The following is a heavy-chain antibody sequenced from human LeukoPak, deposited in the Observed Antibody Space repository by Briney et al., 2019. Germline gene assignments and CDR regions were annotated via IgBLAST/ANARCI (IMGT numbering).Heavy chain of an antibody. CDR1: GFTLSGYG. D-gene: IGHD3-10*01. V-gene: IGHV3-33*01. J-gene: IGHJ3*02. CDR2: IGYDGSNK. Sequence: GRYLRLSCAAPGFTLSGYGLLWVRQAPGKGLGWGAVIGYDGSNKYYADSVKGRFTSSRDNSKNTLYPQMNSLRAEDTAVYYCARDQFGELVVCTFHIWGQGTMVTVSS. CDR3: ARDQFGELVVCTFHI.